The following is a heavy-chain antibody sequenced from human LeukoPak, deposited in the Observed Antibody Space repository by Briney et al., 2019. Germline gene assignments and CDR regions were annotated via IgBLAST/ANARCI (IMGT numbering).Heavy chain of an antibody. V-gene: IGHV4-59*01. Sequence: SETLSLTCTVSGGSMRSYYWSWIRQPPGKGLEWIGYIYYSGSTNYNPSLKSRVTISVDTSKNQFSLKLSSVTAADTAVYYCARGYYDSSGYNGMDVWGQGTTVPVSS. CDR3: ARGYYDSSGYNGMDV. CDR2: IYYSGST. D-gene: IGHD3-22*01. CDR1: GGSMRSYY. J-gene: IGHJ6*02.